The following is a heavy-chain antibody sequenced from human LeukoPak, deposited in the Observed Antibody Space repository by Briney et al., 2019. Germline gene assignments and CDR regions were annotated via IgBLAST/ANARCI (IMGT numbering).Heavy chain of an antibody. CDR3: AKDLKWDYYDSSGYYGYLY. CDR1: GFTFSSYA. CDR2: ISGSGGST. V-gene: IGHV3-23*01. Sequence: GGSLRLSCAASGFTFSSYAMSWVRQAPGKGLEWVSAISGSGGSTYYADSVKGRFTISRDNSKNTLYLQMNSLRAEDTAVYYCAKDLKWDYYDSSGYYGYLYWGQGTLVTVSS. J-gene: IGHJ4*02. D-gene: IGHD3-22*01.